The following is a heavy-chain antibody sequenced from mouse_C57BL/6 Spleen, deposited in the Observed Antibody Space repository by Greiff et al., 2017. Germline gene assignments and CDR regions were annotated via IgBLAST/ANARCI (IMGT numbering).Heavy chain of an antibody. CDR3: ASGTPQIFDY. Sequence: QVQLQQSGAELARPGASVKLSCKASGYTFTSYGISWVKQRTGQGLEWIGEIYPRSGNTYYNEKFKGKATLTADKSSSTAYMELRSLTSEDSAVYFCASGTPQIFDYWGQGTTRTVSS. V-gene: IGHV1-81*01. J-gene: IGHJ2*01. CDR2: IYPRSGNT. D-gene: IGHD3-3*01. CDR1: GYTFTSYG.